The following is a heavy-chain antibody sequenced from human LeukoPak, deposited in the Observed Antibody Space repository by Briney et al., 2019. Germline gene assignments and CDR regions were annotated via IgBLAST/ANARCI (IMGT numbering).Heavy chain of an antibody. CDR3: ARSYYYGSGSYYKVYYYYYMDV. CDR2: INHSGST. J-gene: IGHJ6*03. Sequence: PSETLSLTCAVYGGSFSGYYWSWIRQPPGKGLEWIGEINHSGSTNYNPSLKSRVTISVDTSKHQFSLQLSSVTAADAAVYYCARSYYYGSGSYYKVYYYYYMDVWGKGTTVTVSS. V-gene: IGHV4-34*01. CDR1: GGSFSGYY. D-gene: IGHD3-10*01.